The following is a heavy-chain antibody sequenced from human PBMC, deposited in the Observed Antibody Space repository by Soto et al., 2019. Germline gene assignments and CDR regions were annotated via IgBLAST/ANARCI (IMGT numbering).Heavy chain of an antibody. D-gene: IGHD3-10*01. CDR1: GGSISTYY. CDR2: IYASGAT. J-gene: IGHJ4*01. Sequence: SETLSHTCTVSGGSISTYYWSWIRPPPGGTLEWIGYIYASGATTYNPTLESRVTLSVDMPNNEFSLELTSLTAADTAVDYCARFLSFVGSTDPSYFD. V-gene: IGHV4-59*01. CDR3: ARFLSFVGSTDPSYFD.